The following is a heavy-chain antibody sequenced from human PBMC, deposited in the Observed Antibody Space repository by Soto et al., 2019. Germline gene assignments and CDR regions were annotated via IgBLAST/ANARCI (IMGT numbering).Heavy chain of an antibody. CDR2: ISAYNGNT. CDR3: ARDRQMTTVTFDY. CDR1: GYTFNSYG. V-gene: IGHV1-18*01. Sequence: GTSVKVSCKASGYTFNSYGISWVRQTPGQGLEWMGWISAYNGNTNYAQKLQGRVTMTTDTSTSTAYMELRSLRSDDTAVYYCARDRQMTTVTFDYWGQGTLVTVSS. J-gene: IGHJ4*02. D-gene: IGHD4-17*01.